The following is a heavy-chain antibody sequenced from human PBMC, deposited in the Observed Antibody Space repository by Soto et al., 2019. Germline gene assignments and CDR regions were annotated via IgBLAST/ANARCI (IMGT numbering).Heavy chain of an antibody. CDR1: GCTFSTYT. CDR3: AKDLAPRVVLNHFDS. Sequence: PGGSLRLSGAASGCTFSTYTMHCVRQAPGNGLECVALISYDGNKKYYADSVKGRFTISRDTSKNTVYLQMNSLRADDTAFYYCAKDLAPRVVLNHFDSWGPGTLLTVSS. V-gene: IGHV3-30*04. CDR2: ISYDGNKK. J-gene: IGHJ4*02. D-gene: IGHD3-16*01.